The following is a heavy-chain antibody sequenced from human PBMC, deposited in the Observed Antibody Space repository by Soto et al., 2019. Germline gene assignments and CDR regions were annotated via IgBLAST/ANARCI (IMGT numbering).Heavy chain of an antibody. D-gene: IGHD4-4*01. CDR3: ASVAYSNRYYYYCYGMDV. CDR1: GGSFSGYY. J-gene: IGHJ6*02. Sequence: QVQLQQWGAGLLKPSETLSLTCAVYGGSFSGYYWSWIRQPPGKGLEWIGEINHSGSTNYNPSLRGRFTISVDTSKHQSSLQRSSVTAADTAVDYCASVAYSNRYYYYCYGMDVWGQGTTVTVSS. CDR2: INHSGST. V-gene: IGHV4-34*01.